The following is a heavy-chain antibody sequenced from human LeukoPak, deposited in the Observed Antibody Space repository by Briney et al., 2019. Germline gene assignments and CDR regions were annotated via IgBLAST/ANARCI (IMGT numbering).Heavy chain of an antibody. CDR3: ASEIIEVPGSFDY. Sequence: GGSLRLSCAASGFTFSDYFITWIRQTPGKGLEWISYINSGSGYTKYYADSVKGRFTISRDNARNSVYLQMNSLRAEDTAVYYCASEIIEVPGSFDYWGQGILVTVSS. D-gene: IGHD6-19*01. J-gene: IGHJ4*02. CDR2: INSGSGYTK. CDR1: GFTFSDYF. V-gene: IGHV3-11*04.